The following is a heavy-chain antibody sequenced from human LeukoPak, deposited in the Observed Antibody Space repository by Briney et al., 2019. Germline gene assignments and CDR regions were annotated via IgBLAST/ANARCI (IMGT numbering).Heavy chain of an antibody. V-gene: IGHV4-30-4*08. Sequence: SQTLSLTCTVSGGSISSGDYYWSWIRQPPGKGLEWIGYIYYSGSTYYNPSLKSRVTISVDTSKNQFSLKLSSVTAADTAVYYCAGVMGGSGVDIVVVPAAHGAGAFDIWGQGTMVTVSS. CDR2: IYYSGST. CDR1: GGSISSGDYY. J-gene: IGHJ3*02. CDR3: AGVMGGSGVDIVVVPAAHGAGAFDI. D-gene: IGHD2-2*01.